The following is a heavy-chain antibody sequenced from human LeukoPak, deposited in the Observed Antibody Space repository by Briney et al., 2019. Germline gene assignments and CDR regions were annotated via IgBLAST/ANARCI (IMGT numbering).Heavy chain of an antibody. J-gene: IGHJ4*02. CDR1: GFTFSSYA. V-gene: IGHV3-23*01. Sequence: GGSLRLSCAASGFTFSSYAMSWVRQAPGKGLEWVSAVSGSGGSTYYADSVKGRFTISRDNSKNTLYLQTNSLRAEDTAVYYCAKAWGMYYYDSSGYPFDYWGQGTLVTVSS. D-gene: IGHD3-22*01. CDR3: AKAWGMYYYDSSGYPFDY. CDR2: VSGSGGST.